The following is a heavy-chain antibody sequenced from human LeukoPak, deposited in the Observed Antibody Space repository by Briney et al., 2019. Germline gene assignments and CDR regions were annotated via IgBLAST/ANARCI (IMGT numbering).Heavy chain of an antibody. CDR1: RLTFRNHG. V-gene: IGHV3-33*01. D-gene: IGHD3-16*01. CDR3: ARDRGGVDYLDF. CDR2: IWYDGSDK. J-gene: IGHJ4*02. Sequence: GRSLRLSCAASRLTFRNHGMHGLRQAPGKGREWVAVIWYDGSDKYYPDSVKGRFTLSRDNSKNTLYLQMNSLRAEDTAVYYCARDRGGVDYLDFWGQGTLVTVSS.